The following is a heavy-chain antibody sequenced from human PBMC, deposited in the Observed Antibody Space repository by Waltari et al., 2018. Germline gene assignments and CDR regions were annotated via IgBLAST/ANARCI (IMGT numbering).Heavy chain of an antibody. D-gene: IGHD3-22*01. CDR2: IIPIFGTA. V-gene: IGHV1-69*08. CDR1: GGTFSSYA. CDR3: ARDLPDYYDSSAHNNFDY. J-gene: IGHJ4*02. Sequence: QVQLVQSGAEVKKPGSSVKVSCKASGGTFSSYAFSWVRQDHGQGLEWMGRIIPIFGTANYAQKFQGRVTITADKSTSTAYMELSSLRSEDTAVYYCARDLPDYYDSSAHNNFDYWGQGTLVTVSS.